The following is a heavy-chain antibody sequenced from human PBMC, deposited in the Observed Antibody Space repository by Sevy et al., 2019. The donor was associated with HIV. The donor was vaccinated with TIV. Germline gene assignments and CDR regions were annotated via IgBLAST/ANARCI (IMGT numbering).Heavy chain of an antibody. Sequence: GGSLRLSCAASVFTFSSFATTWVRQAPGKGLEWVSGISGSGDNTYYADSVKGRFTISRDNSKNTLYLQMNGLRAEDTAVYYCAKGITMMLLVLDAIDIWGQGTMVTVSS. D-gene: IGHD3-22*01. CDR1: VFTFSSFA. CDR3: AKGITMMLLVLDAIDI. J-gene: IGHJ3*02. V-gene: IGHV3-23*01. CDR2: ISGSGDNT.